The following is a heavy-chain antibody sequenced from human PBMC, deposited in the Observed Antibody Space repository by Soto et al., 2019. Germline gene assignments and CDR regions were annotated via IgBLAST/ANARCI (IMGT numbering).Heavy chain of an antibody. D-gene: IGHD2-2*01. Sequence: ASVKVSFKAIGYSFTSHYMHWVRQAPGQGLEWMGRIIPILGIANYAQKFQGRVTITADKSTSTAYMELSSLRSEDTAVYYCARDLGIVVVPAAEYYYYGMDVWGQGTTVTVSS. V-gene: IGHV1-69*04. CDR3: ARDLGIVVVPAAEYYYYGMDV. CDR2: IIPILGIA. CDR1: GYSFTSHY. J-gene: IGHJ6*02.